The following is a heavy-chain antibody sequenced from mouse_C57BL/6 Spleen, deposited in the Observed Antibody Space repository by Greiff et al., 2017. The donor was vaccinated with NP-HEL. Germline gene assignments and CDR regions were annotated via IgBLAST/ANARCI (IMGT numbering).Heavy chain of an antibody. Sequence: QVQLKQSGAELARPGASVKLSCKASGYTFTSYGISWVKQRTGQGLEWIGEIYPRSGNTYYNEKFKGKATLTADKSSSTAYMELRSLTSEDSAVYFCARGGANWDVYYAMDYWGQGTSVTVSS. CDR1: GYTFTSYG. CDR3: ARGGANWDVYYAMDY. J-gene: IGHJ4*01. D-gene: IGHD4-1*01. CDR2: IYPRSGNT. V-gene: IGHV1-81*01.